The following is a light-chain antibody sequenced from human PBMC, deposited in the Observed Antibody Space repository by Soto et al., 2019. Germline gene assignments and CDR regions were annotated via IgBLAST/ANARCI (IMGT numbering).Light chain of an antibody. V-gene: IGLV1-47*01. CDR3: AAWDDSVGGPA. CDR1: SSNIGKKS. J-gene: IGLJ2*01. Sequence: QSVLTQPPSASGTPGQTVTISCSGSSSNIGKKSVYWYQQLPGTAPKVIMYRNNQRPSGVPDRFSGSKSGTSASLAISGLRSEDEGDYYCAAWDDSVGGPAFGGGTKVTVL. CDR2: RNN.